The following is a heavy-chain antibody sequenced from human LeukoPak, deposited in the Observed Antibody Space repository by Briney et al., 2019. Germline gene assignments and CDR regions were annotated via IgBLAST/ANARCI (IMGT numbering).Heavy chain of an antibody. V-gene: IGHV3-7*01. J-gene: IGHJ5*02. CDR1: GLTFSSYW. CDR3: ARDFRSSSVPVRFDP. Sequence: GGSLRLSCAASGLTFSSYWMSWIRQAPGKGLEWVANIKQDGSEKNYVDSVKGRFTISRDNAKNTLYLQMNSLRAEDTAVYYCARDFRSSSVPVRFDPWGQGTLVTVSS. CDR2: IKQDGSEK. D-gene: IGHD6-6*01.